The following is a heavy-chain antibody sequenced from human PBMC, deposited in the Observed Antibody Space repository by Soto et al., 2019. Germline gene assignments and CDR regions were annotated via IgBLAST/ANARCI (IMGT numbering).Heavy chain of an antibody. CDR1: GFTFSNAW. CDR2: IKSKTDGGTT. Sequence: GGSLRLSCAASGFTFSNAWMNWVRQAPGKGLEWVGRIKSKTDGGTTDYAAPVKGRFTISRDDSKNTLYLQMNSLKTEDTAVYYCTTDYKGYMVRGVYYYYGMDVWGQGTTVTVSS. J-gene: IGHJ6*02. CDR3: TTDYKGYMVRGVYYYYGMDV. D-gene: IGHD3-10*01. V-gene: IGHV3-15*07.